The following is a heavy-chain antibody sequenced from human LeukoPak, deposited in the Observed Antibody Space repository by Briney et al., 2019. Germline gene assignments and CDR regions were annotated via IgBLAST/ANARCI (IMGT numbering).Heavy chain of an antibody. CDR2: IKQDGSEK. D-gene: IGHD5-18*01. V-gene: IGHV3-7*01. Sequence: TGGSLRLSCAASGFTFSSYWMSWVRQAPGKGLEWVANIKQDGSEKYYVDSVKGRFTISRDNAKNSLYLQMNSLRAEDTAVYYCARGLARGARGYSYGCFYWGQGTLVTVSS. J-gene: IGHJ4*02. CDR1: GFTFSSYW. CDR3: ARGLARGARGYSYGCFY.